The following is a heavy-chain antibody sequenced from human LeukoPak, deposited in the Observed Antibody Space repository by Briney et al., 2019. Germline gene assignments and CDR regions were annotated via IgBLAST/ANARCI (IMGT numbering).Heavy chain of an antibody. CDR1: VGSISSGGYY. J-gene: IGHJ4*02. Sequence: PSQTLSLTCTVSVGSISSGGYYWSWIRQPPGKGLEWIGYIYHSGSTYYNPSLKSRVTISVDRSKNQFSLKLSSVTAAGTAVYYCARWYQLLGFDYWGQGTLVTVSS. CDR2: IYHSGST. D-gene: IGHD2-2*01. V-gene: IGHV4-30-2*01. CDR3: ARWYQLLGFDY.